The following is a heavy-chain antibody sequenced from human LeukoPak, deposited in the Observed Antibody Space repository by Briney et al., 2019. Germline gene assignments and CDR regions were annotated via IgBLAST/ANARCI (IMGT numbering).Heavy chain of an antibody. J-gene: IGHJ3*02. CDR2: IYYSGST. Sequence: SETLSLTCTVSGGSISSSSYYWGWIRQPPGKGLEWIGSIYYSGSTYYNPSLRSRVTISVDTSKNQFSLKLSSVTAADTAVYYCARGYGSGSNDAFDIWGQGTMVTVSS. CDR3: ARGYGSGSNDAFDI. D-gene: IGHD3-10*01. V-gene: IGHV4-39*07. CDR1: GGSISSSSYY.